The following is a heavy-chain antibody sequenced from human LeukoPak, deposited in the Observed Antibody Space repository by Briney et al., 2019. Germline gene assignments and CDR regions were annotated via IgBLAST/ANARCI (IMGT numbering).Heavy chain of an antibody. J-gene: IGHJ4*02. D-gene: IGHD5-18*01. CDR1: GGSISSGSYY. CDR3: ASSPRGYSYGYPRYFDY. Sequence: PSQTLSLTCTVSGGSISSGSYYWSWIRQPAGKGLEWIGRIYTSGSTNYNPSLKSRVTISVDTSKNQFSLKLSSVTAADTAVYYCASSPRGYSYGYPRYFDYWGQGTLVTVSS. CDR2: IYTSGST. V-gene: IGHV4-61*02.